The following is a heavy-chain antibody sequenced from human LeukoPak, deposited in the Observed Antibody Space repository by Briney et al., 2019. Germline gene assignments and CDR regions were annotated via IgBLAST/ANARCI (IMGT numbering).Heavy chain of an antibody. CDR1: GFTVSSNY. V-gene: IGHV3-53*01. D-gene: IGHD3-10*01. Sequence: GGSLRLSCAASGFTVSSNYMSWVRQAPGKGLEWVSVIYSGGSTYYADSVKGRFTISRDNSKNTLYLQMNSLRAEDTAVYYCARGDHCGSGYFDYWGQGTLVTVSS. CDR3: ARGDHCGSGYFDY. J-gene: IGHJ4*02. CDR2: IYSGGST.